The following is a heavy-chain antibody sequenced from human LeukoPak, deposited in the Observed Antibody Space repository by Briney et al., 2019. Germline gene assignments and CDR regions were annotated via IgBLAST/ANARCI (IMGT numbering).Heavy chain of an antibody. CDR2: IYYSGST. D-gene: IGHD3-10*01. V-gene: IGHV4-59*08. J-gene: IGHJ4*02. Sequence: PSETLSLTCTVSGGSISSYYWSWIRQPPGKGLEWIGYIYYSGSTNYNPSLKSRVTISVDTSKNQFSLKLSSVTAADTAVYYCAIAVYGSGSRGFDYWGQGTLVTVSS. CDR3: AIAVYGSGSRGFDY. CDR1: GGSISSYY.